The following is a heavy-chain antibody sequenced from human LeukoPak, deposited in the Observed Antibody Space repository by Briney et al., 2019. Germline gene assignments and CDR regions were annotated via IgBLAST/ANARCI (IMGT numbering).Heavy chain of an antibody. Sequence: PSETLSLTCSVSGVSITSGSYYWGRIRQSAGKGLEWIGRVHSSGDIYHNAAFRSRAAVSGDASKNQFSLQLASVTAADTAVYYCARGASPKDAVFFDYWGQGALITVSS. CDR2: VHSSGDI. V-gene: IGHV4-61*02. CDR3: ARGASPKDAVFFDY. CDR1: GVSITSGSYY. J-gene: IGHJ4*02. D-gene: IGHD3-16*01.